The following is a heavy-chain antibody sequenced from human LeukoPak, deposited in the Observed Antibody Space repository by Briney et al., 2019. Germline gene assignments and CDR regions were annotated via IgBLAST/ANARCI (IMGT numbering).Heavy chain of an antibody. Sequence: GGSLRLSCVASGITFSSYAMHWVRQAPGKGLEWVSAISGSGGSTYYADSVKGRFTISRDNSKNTLYLQMNSLRAEDTAVYYCAKRGSGESSNWGQGTLVTVSS. CDR2: ISGSGGST. V-gene: IGHV3-23*01. D-gene: IGHD3-10*01. CDR1: GITFSSYA. J-gene: IGHJ4*02. CDR3: AKRGSGESSN.